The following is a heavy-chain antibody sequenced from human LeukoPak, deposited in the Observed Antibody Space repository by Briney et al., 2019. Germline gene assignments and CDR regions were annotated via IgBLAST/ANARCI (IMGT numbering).Heavy chain of an antibody. V-gene: IGHV1-69*13. Sequence: ASVKVSCKASGYTFTSYGISWVRQAPGQGLEWMGGIIPIFGTANYAQKFQGRVMITADESTSTAYMELSSLRSEDTAVYYCAREAVHYDFWSGYGLFDYWGQGTLVTVSS. J-gene: IGHJ4*02. CDR2: IIPIFGTA. CDR3: AREAVHYDFWSGYGLFDY. D-gene: IGHD3-3*01. CDR1: GYTFTSYG.